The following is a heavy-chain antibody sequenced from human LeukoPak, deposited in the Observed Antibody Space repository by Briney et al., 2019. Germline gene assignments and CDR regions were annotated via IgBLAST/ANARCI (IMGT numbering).Heavy chain of an antibody. Sequence: GGSLRLSCAASGFTFSDYYMSWTRPAPEKGREWVSYISSSSNYTNYADSVKGRFTITRDNAKNSLYLQMNGLTAEDTAVYYCARQGNNWFDPWGQGTLVTVS. CDR1: GFTFSDYY. CDR2: ISSSSNYT. CDR3: ARQGNNWFDP. J-gene: IGHJ5*02. V-gene: IGHV3-11*06.